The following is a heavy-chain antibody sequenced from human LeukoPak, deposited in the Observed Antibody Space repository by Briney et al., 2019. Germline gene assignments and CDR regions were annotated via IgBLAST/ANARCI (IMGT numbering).Heavy chain of an antibody. V-gene: IGHV1-24*01. CDR2: FDPEDGET. J-gene: IGHJ4*02. CDR1: GYTLTELS. D-gene: IGHD3-10*01. Sequence: ASVKVSCKVSGYTLTELSMHWVRQAPGKGVEWMGGFDPEDGETIYAQKFQGRVTMTEDTSTDTAYMELSSLRSEDTAVYYCATYMVWGPPGYGSGSYLAYWGQGTLVTVSS. CDR3: ATYMVWGPPGYGSGSYLAY.